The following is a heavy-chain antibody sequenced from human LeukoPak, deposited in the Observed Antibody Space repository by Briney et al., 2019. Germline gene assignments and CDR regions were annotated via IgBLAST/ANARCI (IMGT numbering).Heavy chain of an antibody. CDR2: IYPGDSDT. J-gene: IGHJ4*02. V-gene: IGHV5-51*01. CDR1: GYRFTSYW. D-gene: IGHD2-2*01. Sequence: GESLKISCKGSGYRFTSYWIGWVRQLPGKGLEWIAIIYPGDSDTRYGPSFQGQVTISADKSINTAYLQWTSLKASDTAIYYCARLGYCTSISCNVLQYWGQGTLVTVSS. CDR3: ARLGYCTSISCNVLQY.